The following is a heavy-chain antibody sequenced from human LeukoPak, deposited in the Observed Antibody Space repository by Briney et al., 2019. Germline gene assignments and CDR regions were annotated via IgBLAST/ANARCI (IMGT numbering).Heavy chain of an antibody. CDR3: ARDLGNWGWNDF. CDR1: GFTFSSYV. CDR2: IWYDGFNK. D-gene: IGHD7-27*01. J-gene: IGHJ4*02. Sequence: GGSLRLSCAASGFTFSSYVMHWVRQAPGKGLEWVAVIWYDGFNKYYADSVKGRFAISRDNSKNTLYLQMNSLRAEDTAVYYCARDLGNWGWNDFWGQGTLVTVSS. V-gene: IGHV3-33*01.